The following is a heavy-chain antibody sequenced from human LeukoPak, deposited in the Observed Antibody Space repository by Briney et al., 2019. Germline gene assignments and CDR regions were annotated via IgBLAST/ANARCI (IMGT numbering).Heavy chain of an antibody. V-gene: IGHV4-39*07. J-gene: IGHJ4*02. Sequence: SETLSLTCTVSGGSISSSSYYWGWIRQPPGKGLEWIGSIYYSGSTYYNPSLKSRVTLSVDTSKNQFSLKLSSVTAADTAVYYCARGGGPGGVQLWLALDYWGQGTLVTVSS. D-gene: IGHD5-18*01. CDR2: IYYSGST. CDR3: ARGGGPGGVQLWLALDY. CDR1: GGSISSSSYY.